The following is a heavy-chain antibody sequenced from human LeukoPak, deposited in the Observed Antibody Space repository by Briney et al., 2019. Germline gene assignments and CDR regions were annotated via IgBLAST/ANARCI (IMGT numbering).Heavy chain of an antibody. V-gene: IGHV3-23*01. CDR3: AKEQRDHGDYEADY. CDR2: ISGGDGTT. J-gene: IGHJ4*02. Sequence: PGGSLRLSCAASGFTFNIYTMSWVRQTPRKGLEWVSTISGGDGTTYYADSVKGRFTISRDNSKRTLYLQMNSLKTEDTALYYCAKEQRDHGDYEADYWGQGILVTVSS. CDR1: GFTFNIYT. D-gene: IGHD4-17*01.